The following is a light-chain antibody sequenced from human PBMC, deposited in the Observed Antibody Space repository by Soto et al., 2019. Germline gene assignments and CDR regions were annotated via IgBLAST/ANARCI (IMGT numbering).Light chain of an antibody. CDR1: QSFVSRY. J-gene: IGKJ1*01. Sequence: IVLTQSPGTLSLSPGERAILSCRASQSFVSRYLAWYQQKPGQAPRLLIYGASSRATGIPDRFSGSGSGRDFTLTISRLEPEDFAVYYCQQYGSSPRTFGQGTKVDIK. V-gene: IGKV3-20*01. CDR3: QQYGSSPRT. CDR2: GAS.